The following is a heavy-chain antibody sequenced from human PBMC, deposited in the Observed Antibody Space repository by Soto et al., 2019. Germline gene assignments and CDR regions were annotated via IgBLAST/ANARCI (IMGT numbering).Heavy chain of an antibody. Sequence: ESGGGVVQPGRSLRLSCAASGFTFSSYGMHWVRQAPGKGLEWVAVIWYDGSNKYYADSVKGRFTISRDNSKNTLYLQMNSLRAEDTAVYYCARGYCSGGSCYRYYGMDVWGQGTTVTVSS. CDR2: IWYDGSNK. J-gene: IGHJ6*02. V-gene: IGHV3-33*01. D-gene: IGHD2-15*01. CDR1: GFTFSSYG. CDR3: ARGYCSGGSCYRYYGMDV.